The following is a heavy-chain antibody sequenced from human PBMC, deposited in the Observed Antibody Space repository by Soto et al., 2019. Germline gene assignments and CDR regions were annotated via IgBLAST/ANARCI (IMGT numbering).Heavy chain of an antibody. CDR2: ISAYNGNT. V-gene: IGHV1-18*01. J-gene: IGHJ4*02. CDR3: ARVISSLNLPFDY. Sequence: ASVKVSCKASGYTFTSYGISWVRQAPGQGLEWMGWISAYNGNTNYAQKLQDRVTMTTDSSTSTAYRELRSLRSDDTAVYYCARVISSLNLPFDYWGQGTLVTVSS. CDR1: GYTFTSYG. D-gene: IGHD6-6*01.